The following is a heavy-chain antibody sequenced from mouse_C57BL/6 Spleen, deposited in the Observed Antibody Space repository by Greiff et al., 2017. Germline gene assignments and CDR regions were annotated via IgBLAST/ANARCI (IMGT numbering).Heavy chain of an antibody. CDR2: ISYSGST. CDR3: AREGVGRYFDY. V-gene: IGHV3-1*01. J-gene: IGHJ2*01. D-gene: IGHD1-3*01. Sequence: EVQLQESGPGMVKPSQSLSLTCTVTGYSITSGYDWHWIRHFPGNKLEWMGYISYSGSTNYNPSLKSRISITHDTSKNHFFLKLNSVTTEDTATYYCAREGVGRYFDYWGQGTTLTVSS. CDR1: GYSITSGYD.